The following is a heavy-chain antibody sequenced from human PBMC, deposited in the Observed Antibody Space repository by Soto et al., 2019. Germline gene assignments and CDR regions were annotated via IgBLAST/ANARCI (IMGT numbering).Heavy chain of an antibody. J-gene: IGHJ4*02. CDR2: INSGGRT. Sequence: EVQLLESGGGLVQPGGSLRLSCAASGFTFSSYTMNWVRQAPGKGLEWVSGINSGGRTYYADSVKGRFTISRDDSKDTLYLQRTNLRAEDTAVYYCAKDLRPDGVWDFDYWGQGTLVTVSS. CDR3: AKDLRPDGVWDFDY. D-gene: IGHD4-17*01. CDR1: GFTFSSYT. V-gene: IGHV3-23*01.